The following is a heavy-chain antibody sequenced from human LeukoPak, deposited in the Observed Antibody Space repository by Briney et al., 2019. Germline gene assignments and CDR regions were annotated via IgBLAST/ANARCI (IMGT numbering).Heavy chain of an antibody. CDR1: GFTFSSYA. D-gene: IGHD3-10*01. V-gene: IGHV3-30-3*01. CDR2: ISYDGSNK. Sequence: QAGGSLRLSCAASGFTFSSYAMHWVRQAPGKGLEWVAVISYDGSNKYYADSVKGRFTISRDNSKNTLYLQMNSLRAEDTAVYYCALYGSWGDYYFDYWGQGTLVTVSS. J-gene: IGHJ4*02. CDR3: ALYGSWGDYYFDY.